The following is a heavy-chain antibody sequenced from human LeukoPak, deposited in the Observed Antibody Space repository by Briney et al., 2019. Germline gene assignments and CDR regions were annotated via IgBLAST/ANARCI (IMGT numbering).Heavy chain of an antibody. Sequence: SVKVSCKASGGTFSNYAISWVRQAPGQGLEGMGGIIPIFGTANYAQKFRGRVTITADKSTRTAYMELSSLRSDDTAVYYCARDLGSDGYNHFDYWGQGTLVTVSS. D-gene: IGHD5-24*01. J-gene: IGHJ4*02. CDR1: GGTFSNYA. V-gene: IGHV1-69*06. CDR2: IIPIFGTA. CDR3: ARDLGSDGYNHFDY.